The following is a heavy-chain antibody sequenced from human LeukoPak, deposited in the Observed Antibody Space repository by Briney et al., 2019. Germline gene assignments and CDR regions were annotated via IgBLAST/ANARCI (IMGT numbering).Heavy chain of an antibody. D-gene: IGHD3-22*01. CDR2: IDGSSSNM. V-gene: IGHV3-11*01. CDR1: GFFFSDYC. CDR3: VRAYTRGYSDDFDY. J-gene: IGHJ4*02. Sequence: PGGSLRLSCAASGFFFSDYCMSWMRQAPGKGLEWVSYIDGSSSNMYYADSVEGRFTISRDNAKNSLYLQMNSLRGEDTAVYYCVRAYTRGYSDDFDYWGQGTLVTVSS.